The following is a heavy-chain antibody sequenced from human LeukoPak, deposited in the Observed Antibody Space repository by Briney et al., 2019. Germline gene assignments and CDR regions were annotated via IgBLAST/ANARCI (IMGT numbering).Heavy chain of an antibody. V-gene: IGHV4-4*07. J-gene: IGHJ4*02. CDR3: ARGGSVSTIGY. CDR1: GGSISTYY. Sequence: PSETLSPTCTVSGGSISTYYWSWIRQPAGKGLEWIGRIYITGNANYNPSLKSRVTMSVDTSKNQFSLKLSSVTAADTAVYYCARGGSVSTIGYWGQGTLVTVSS. CDR2: IYITGNA. D-gene: IGHD5/OR15-5a*01.